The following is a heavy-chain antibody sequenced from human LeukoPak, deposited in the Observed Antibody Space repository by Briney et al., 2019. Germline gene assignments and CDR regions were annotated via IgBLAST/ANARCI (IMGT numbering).Heavy chain of an antibody. J-gene: IGHJ6*02. V-gene: IGHV3-23*01. D-gene: IGHD6-19*01. CDR3: ARDRYPVAGRTQDYYYYYGMDV. CDR2: ISNNGGYT. Sequence: GGSLRLSCAASGFTFSSSAMSWVRQAPGKGLEWVSAISNNGGYTYYADSVQGRFTISRDNSKNTLYLQMNSLRAEDTAVYYCARDRYPVAGRTQDYYYYYGMDVWGQGTTVTVSS. CDR1: GFTFSSSA.